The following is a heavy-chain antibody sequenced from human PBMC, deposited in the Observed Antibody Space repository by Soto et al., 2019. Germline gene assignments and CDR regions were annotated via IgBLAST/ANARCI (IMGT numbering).Heavy chain of an antibody. CDR1: GGTLSSYP. J-gene: IGHJ4*02. D-gene: IGHD5-18*01. Sequence: SVKVSCKACGGTLSSYPIRRVRQAPGQGLEWMGGIIPIFGTANYAQKFQGRVTITADESTSTAYMELSSLRSEDTAVYYCARSTRGYSYANDYWGQGTLVTVSS. CDR2: IIPIFGTA. V-gene: IGHV1-69*13. CDR3: ARSTRGYSYANDY.